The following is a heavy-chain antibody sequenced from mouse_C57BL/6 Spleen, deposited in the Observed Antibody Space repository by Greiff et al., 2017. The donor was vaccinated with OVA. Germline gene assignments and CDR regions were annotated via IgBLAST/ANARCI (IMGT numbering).Heavy chain of an antibody. CDR3: ASGYDGYYDAMDY. V-gene: IGHV1-74*01. J-gene: IGHJ4*01. CDR1: GYTFTSYW. D-gene: IGHD2-3*01. CDR2: IHPSDSDT. Sequence: VQLQQPGAELVKPGASVKVSCKASGYTFTSYWMHWVKQRPGQGLEWIGRIHPSDSDTNYNQKFKGKATLTVDKSSSTAYMQLSSMTSEDSAVYDCASGYDGYYDAMDYWGQGTTVTVSS.